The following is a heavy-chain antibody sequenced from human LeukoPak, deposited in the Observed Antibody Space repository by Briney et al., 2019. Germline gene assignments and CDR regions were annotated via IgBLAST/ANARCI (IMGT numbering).Heavy chain of an antibody. CDR2: ITSSGSGT. CDR1: GFTFGSYA. CDR3: AKVSPYSHSSFYFDY. J-gene: IGHJ4*02. V-gene: IGHV3-23*01. D-gene: IGHD6-6*01. Sequence: GGSLRLSCVASGFTFGSYAMSWVRQAPGKGLEWVSAITSSGSGTFYADSVKGRFTISRDIAKNTLYLQMNSLRAEDTALYYCAKVSPYSHSSFYFDYWGKGTLVTVSS.